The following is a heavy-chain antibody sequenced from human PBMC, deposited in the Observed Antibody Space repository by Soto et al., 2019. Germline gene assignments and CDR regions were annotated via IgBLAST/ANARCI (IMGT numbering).Heavy chain of an antibody. V-gene: IGHV4-34*01. CDR2: INHSGST. CDR1: GGSLSGYY. CDR3: VKGSSRLPYYYYDMDV. D-gene: IGHD6-13*01. Sequence: QVQLQQWGAGLLKPSETLSLTCAVYGGSLSGYYWSWIRQPPGKGLGWIGEINHSGSTNYNPSRKSRVTISVDTSKNQFSLKLSSVTAADTAVYYCVKGSSRLPYYYYDMDVWGQGTTVTVSS. J-gene: IGHJ6*02.